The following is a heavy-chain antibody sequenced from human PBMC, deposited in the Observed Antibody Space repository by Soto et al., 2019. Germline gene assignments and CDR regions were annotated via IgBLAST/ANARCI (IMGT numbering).Heavy chain of an antibody. D-gene: IGHD6-6*01. Sequence: GESLKISCKGSGYSFSIYWIAWVRQMPGKGLEWMGIIYPGDSDTRYSPSFQGQVTISADKSNNTAYLQWSSLKASGTAIYYCARQDSSSSETRFDPWGQGILVTVSS. CDR3: ARQDSSSSETRFDP. J-gene: IGHJ5*02. CDR2: IYPGDSDT. V-gene: IGHV5-51*01. CDR1: GYSFSIYW.